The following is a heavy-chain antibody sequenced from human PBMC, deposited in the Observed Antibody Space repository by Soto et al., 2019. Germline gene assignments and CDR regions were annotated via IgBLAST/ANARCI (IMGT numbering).Heavy chain of an antibody. CDR2: IYPGDSDT. CDR3: ARHAYCGGDCYWIDY. J-gene: IGHJ4*02. V-gene: IGHV5-51*01. D-gene: IGHD2-21*01. CDR1: GYSFASYW. Sequence: GESLKISCKGSGYSFASYWIGWVRQMPGKGLEWMGMIYPGDSDTRFGPSFQGQVTISADKSITTAYLQWSSLKASDTAMYYCARHAYCGGDCYWIDYWGQGTLVTVSS.